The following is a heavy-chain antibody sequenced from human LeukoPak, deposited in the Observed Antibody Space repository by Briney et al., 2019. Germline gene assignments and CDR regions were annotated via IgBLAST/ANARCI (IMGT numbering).Heavy chain of an antibody. V-gene: IGHV3-30*02. CDR3: AKRGYDDGAGFDY. D-gene: IGHD5-12*01. CDR2: IRYDGSNK. CDR1: GFTFSSYG. Sequence: GGSLRLSCAASGFTFSSYGMHWVRQAPGKGLEWVAFIRYDGSNKYYADSVKGRFTISRDNSKNTLYLQMNSLRAEDTAVYYCAKRGYDDGAGFDYWGQGTRVTVSS. J-gene: IGHJ4*02.